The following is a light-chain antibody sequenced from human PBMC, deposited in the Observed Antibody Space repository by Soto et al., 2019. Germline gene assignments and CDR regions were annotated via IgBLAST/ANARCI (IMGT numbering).Light chain of an antibody. J-gene: IGLJ3*02. CDR1: TSNNGGNT. Sequence: QSVLTQPPSASGTPGQRVTISCSGSTSNNGGNTVNWFQKVPGTAPKLLIYRNNERPSGVPDRFSGSQSGTSASLAISGLQSEDEADYYCVAWDNSMRGPVFGGGTKLTVL. CDR3: VAWDNSMRGPV. CDR2: RNN. V-gene: IGLV1-44*01.